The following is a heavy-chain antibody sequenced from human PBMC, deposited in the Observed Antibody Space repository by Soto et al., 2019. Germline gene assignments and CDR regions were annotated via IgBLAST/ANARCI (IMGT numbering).Heavy chain of an antibody. Sequence: PGGSLRLSCAASGFTFSNAWMSWVRQAPGKGLEWVGRIKSKTDGGTTDYAAPVKGRFTISRDDSKNTLYLQMNSLKTEDTAVYYCARDKGYCSDTSCQEFDYWGQGTLVTVSS. CDR3: ARDKGYCSDTSCQEFDY. CDR1: GFTFSNAW. D-gene: IGHD2-15*01. CDR2: IKSKTDGGTT. J-gene: IGHJ4*02. V-gene: IGHV3-15*01.